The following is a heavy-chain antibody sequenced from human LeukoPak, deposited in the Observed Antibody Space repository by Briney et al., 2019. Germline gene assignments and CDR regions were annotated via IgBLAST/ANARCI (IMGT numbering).Heavy chain of an antibody. J-gene: IGHJ4*02. V-gene: IGHV3-23*01. CDR2: IGTGGRT. D-gene: IGHD4/OR15-4a*01. CDR1: GFTFSSSA. CDR3: ANLPKDYGSDY. Sequence: GGSLRLSCAASGFTFSSSAMSWVRQAPGKGLEWVSAIGTGGRTYYAASVKGRFTISRDNAKNSLYLQMNTLRAEDTAVYYCANLPKDYGSDYWGQRTLVTVSS.